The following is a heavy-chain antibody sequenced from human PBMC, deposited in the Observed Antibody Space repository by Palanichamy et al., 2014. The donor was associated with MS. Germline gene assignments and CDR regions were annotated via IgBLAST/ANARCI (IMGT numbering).Heavy chain of an antibody. CDR1: GFTFSSYW. J-gene: IGHJ4*02. D-gene: IGHD3-10*01. V-gene: IGHV3-7*04. CDR3: ARGGVVGGRHGY. Sequence: EVQLVESGGGLVQPGGSLRLSCAASGFTFSSYWMTWVRQAPGKGLEWVANIKEDGSETHYVDSVKGRFTISRGNAKNSLFLQMNSLRAEDTAVYYCARGGVVGGRHGYWGQGTLVTVSS. CDR2: IKEDGSET.